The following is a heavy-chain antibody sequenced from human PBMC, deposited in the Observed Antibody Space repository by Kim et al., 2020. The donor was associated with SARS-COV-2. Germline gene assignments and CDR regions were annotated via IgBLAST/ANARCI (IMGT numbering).Heavy chain of an antibody. V-gene: IGHV4-34*01. CDR1: GGSFSGYY. Sequence: SETLSLTCAVYGGSFSGYYWSWIRQPPGKGLEWIGEINHSGSTNYNPSLKSRVTISVDTSKNQFSLKLSSVTAADTAVYYCARTSVGTGYSSGWYRGKGWFDPWGQGTLVTVSS. J-gene: IGHJ5*02. CDR3: ARTSVGTGYSSGWYRGKGWFDP. CDR2: INHSGST. D-gene: IGHD6-19*01.